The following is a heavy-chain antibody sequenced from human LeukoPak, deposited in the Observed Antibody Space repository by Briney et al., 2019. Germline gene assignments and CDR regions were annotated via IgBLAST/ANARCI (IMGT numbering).Heavy chain of an antibody. CDR2: ISSSSSYT. CDR1: GFTFSSHA. CDR3: ARERYYDSSGSRVLSNFDY. J-gene: IGHJ4*02. Sequence: GGSLRLSCAASGFTFSSHAMSWVRQAPGKGLEWVSYISSSSSYTNYADSVKGRFTISRDNAKNSLYLQMNSLRAEDTAVYYCARERYYDSSGSRVLSNFDYWGQGTLVTVSS. V-gene: IGHV3-11*05. D-gene: IGHD3-22*01.